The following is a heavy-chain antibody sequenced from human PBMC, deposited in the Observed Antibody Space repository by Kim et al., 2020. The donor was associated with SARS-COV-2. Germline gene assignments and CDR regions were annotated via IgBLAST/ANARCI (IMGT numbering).Heavy chain of an antibody. CDR2: INPNSGGT. Sequence: ASVKVSCKASGYTFTGYYMHWVRQAPGQGLEWMGWINPNSGGTNYAQKFQGRVTMTRDTSTSTAYMELSRLRSDDTAVYYCAREDTTGTREMGGFDPWGQGTMVTVSS. CDR1: GYTFTGYY. D-gene: IGHD1-1*01. J-gene: IGHJ5*02. V-gene: IGHV1-2*02. CDR3: AREDTTGTREMGGFDP.